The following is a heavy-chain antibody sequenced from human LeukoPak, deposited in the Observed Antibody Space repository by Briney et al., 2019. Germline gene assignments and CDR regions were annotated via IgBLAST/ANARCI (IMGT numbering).Heavy chain of an antibody. V-gene: IGHV5-51*01. D-gene: IGHD1-1*01. CDR2: IYPGDSDT. J-gene: IGHJ4*02. CDR1: GYSFTSYW. CDR3: ARPERNNHYSGFDY. Sequence: GESLKISCKGSGYSFTSYWIGGVRQVPGKGLEGGGIIYPGDSDTRYSPSFQGQVTISADKSISTAYLQWSSLKASDTAMYYCARPERNNHYSGFDYWGQGTLVTVSS.